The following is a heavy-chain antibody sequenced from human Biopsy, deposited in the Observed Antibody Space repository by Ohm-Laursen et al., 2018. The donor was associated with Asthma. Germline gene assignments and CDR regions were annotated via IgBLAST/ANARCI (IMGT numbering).Heavy chain of an antibody. J-gene: IGHJ4*02. Sequence: SLRLSCAASGFTFSSHAMSWVRQAPGKGLEWVSAISGSGGSTYYADSVKGRFTISRDNSKSTLYLQMNSLRAEDTAVYYCAKDRDYDILTGPPGFDYWGQGTLVTVSS. CDR3: AKDRDYDILTGPPGFDY. CDR2: ISGSGGST. D-gene: IGHD3-9*01. V-gene: IGHV3-23*01. CDR1: GFTFSSHA.